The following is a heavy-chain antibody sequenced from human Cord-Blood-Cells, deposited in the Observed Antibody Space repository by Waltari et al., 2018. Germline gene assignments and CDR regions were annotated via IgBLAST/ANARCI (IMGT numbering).Heavy chain of an antibody. V-gene: IGHV3-53*04. J-gene: IGHJ2*01. CDR3: ASSSYWYCDL. Sequence: EVQLVESGGGLVQPGGSLRLSCAASGFTVRSNYMSWVRQAPGKGLEGYSVIYSGGSTYYSDSVKCRFTSSRHTSKNTLYLQMNSLRAEDTAVYYCASSSYWYCDLWGRGTLVTVSS. CDR1: GFTVRSNY. CDR2: IYSGGST.